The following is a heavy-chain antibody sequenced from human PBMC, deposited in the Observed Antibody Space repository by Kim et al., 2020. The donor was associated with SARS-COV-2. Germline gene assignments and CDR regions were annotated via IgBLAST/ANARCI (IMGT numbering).Heavy chain of an antibody. V-gene: IGHV4-39*02. CDR3: ARGGGGAFDY. D-gene: IGHD3-10*01. J-gene: IGHJ4*02. CDR2: ST. Sequence: STYYNPSLKRRVTISVDTSKNHFAPKLSTVTAADTAVYYCARGGGGAFDYWGQGTLVTVSS.